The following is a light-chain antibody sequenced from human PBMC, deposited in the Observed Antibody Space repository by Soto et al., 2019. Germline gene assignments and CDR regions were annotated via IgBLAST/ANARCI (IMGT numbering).Light chain of an antibody. CDR1: QSVTSNY. V-gene: IGKV3-20*01. CDR2: DAS. CDR3: HQYGRSPQT. Sequence: EIVLTQSPGTLSLSPGERATVSCRASQSVTSNYVAWYQQRPGQAPRLLIYDASNRATGIPDRLSGSGSAIEFTLTINRLEPEDVAVYYCHQYGRSPQTFGGGTKVEIK. J-gene: IGKJ4*01.